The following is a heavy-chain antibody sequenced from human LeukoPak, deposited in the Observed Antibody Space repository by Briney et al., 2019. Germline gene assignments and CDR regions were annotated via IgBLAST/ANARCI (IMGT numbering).Heavy chain of an antibody. CDR3: ARDMVRGVMSY. V-gene: IGHV1-2*04. J-gene: IGHJ4*02. D-gene: IGHD3-10*01. CDR1: GYTFTGYY. CDR2: INPNSGGT. Sequence: ASVKVSCKASGYTFTGYYMHWVRQAPGQGLEWMGWINPNSGGTNYAQKFQGWVTMTRDTSISTAYMELSRLRSEDTAVYYCARDMVRGVMSYWGQGTLVTVSS.